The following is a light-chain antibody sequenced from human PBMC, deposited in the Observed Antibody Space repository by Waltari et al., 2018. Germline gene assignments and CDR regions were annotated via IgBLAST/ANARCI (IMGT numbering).Light chain of an antibody. V-gene: IGKV1-5*03. CDR3: QQYNTYPFI. J-gene: IGKJ3*01. CDR1: QSVFTW. Sequence: DIQMTQSPSILSASVGDSVSITCRASQSVFTWLAWYQQRPGKAPELLISKASSREGGVPSRFSGSGSGTEFTLTISSLQPDDFATYYCQQYNTYPFIFGPGTKVDIK. CDR2: KAS.